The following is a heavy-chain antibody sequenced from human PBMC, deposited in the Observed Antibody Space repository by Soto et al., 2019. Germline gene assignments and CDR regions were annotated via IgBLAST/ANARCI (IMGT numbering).Heavy chain of an antibody. V-gene: IGHV4-30-4*01. J-gene: IGHJ4*02. D-gene: IGHD3-22*01. Sequence: HVQLQESGPGPVTPSQTLSLSCTVSGVSITSGSYYWTWVRQSPGKGLEWIGYRYYSGNTYYNPSLNGRATISVDTAKNQFSLKMTSVTAADTAVYYWARGGYDTSGQTFIGWGPDCWGQGTLVPVS. CDR2: RYYSGNT. CDR1: GVSITSGSYY. CDR3: ARGGYDTSGQTFIGWGPDC.